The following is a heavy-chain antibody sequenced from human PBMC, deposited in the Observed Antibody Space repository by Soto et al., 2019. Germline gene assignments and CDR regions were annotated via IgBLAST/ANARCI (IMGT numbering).Heavy chain of an antibody. CDR3: ARLEVTTVNPYYYYGMDV. Sequence: GRSLRLSCAASGFTFSSYSMNWVRQAPGKGLEWVSSISSSSSYIYYADSVKGRFTISRDNAKNSLYLQMNSLRAEDTAVYYCARLEVTTVNPYYYYGMDVWGQGTTVTVSS. D-gene: IGHD4-17*01. V-gene: IGHV3-21*01. CDR1: GFTFSSYS. CDR2: ISSSSSYI. J-gene: IGHJ6*02.